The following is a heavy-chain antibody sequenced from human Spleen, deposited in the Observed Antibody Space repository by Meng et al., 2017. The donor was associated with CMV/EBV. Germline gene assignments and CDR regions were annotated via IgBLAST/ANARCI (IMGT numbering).Heavy chain of an antibody. Sequence: GGSLRLSCAASGFTFSSYAMSWVRQAPGKGLEWVSVIYSGDSRTYYADSVKGRFTISRDNSKNTLFLEMNSLRAEDTAIYYCAKSEGGNSYGSVDCWGQGTLVTVSS. CDR1: GFTFSSYA. CDR3: AKSEGGNSYGSVDC. V-gene: IGHV3-23*03. J-gene: IGHJ4*02. CDR2: IYSGDSRT. D-gene: IGHD5-18*01.